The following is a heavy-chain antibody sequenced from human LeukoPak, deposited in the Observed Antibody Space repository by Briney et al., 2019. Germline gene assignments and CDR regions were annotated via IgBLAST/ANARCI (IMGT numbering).Heavy chain of an antibody. CDR3: AKDGSFFYYYMDV. V-gene: IGHV3-30*02. CDR2: IRYGGSNK. J-gene: IGHJ6*03. CDR1: GFTFSSYG. Sequence: GGSLRLSCAASGFTFSSYGMHWVRQAPGKGLEWVAFIRYGGSNKYYADSVKGRFTISRDNSKNTLYLQMNSLRAEDTAVYYCAKDGSFFYYYMDVWGKGTTVTDSS. D-gene: IGHD3-3*01.